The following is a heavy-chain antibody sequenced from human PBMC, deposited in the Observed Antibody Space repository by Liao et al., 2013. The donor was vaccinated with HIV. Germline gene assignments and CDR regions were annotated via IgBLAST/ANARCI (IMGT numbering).Heavy chain of an antibody. D-gene: IGHD1-26*01. CDR3: ARGEGRFELFDY. CDR1: GGSISSGSYY. Sequence: QVQLQESGPGLVKPSQTLSLTCTVSGGSISSGSYYWSWIRQPAGKGLEWIGRIYTSGSTNYNPSLKSRVTISVDTSKNQFSLKLSSVTAADTAVYYCARGEGRFELFDYWGQGTLVTVSS. J-gene: IGHJ4*02. CDR2: IYTSGST. V-gene: IGHV4-61*02.